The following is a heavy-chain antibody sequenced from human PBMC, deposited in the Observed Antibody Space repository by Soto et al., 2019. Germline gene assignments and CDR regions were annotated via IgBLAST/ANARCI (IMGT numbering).Heavy chain of an antibody. D-gene: IGHD4-17*01. V-gene: IGHV2-5*02. Sequence: QITLKESGPTLVKPTQTLTLTCTFSGFSLSTSGVGVGWIRQPPGKALEWLALIYWDDDTRYSPSLKSRLTITQDTPKNQVVLTMPNMDPVDTATYYCARPKSDDYGDYYVDYWGQGTLVTVSS. CDR1: GFSLSTSGVG. CDR3: ARPKSDDYGDYYVDY. CDR2: IYWDDDT. J-gene: IGHJ4*02.